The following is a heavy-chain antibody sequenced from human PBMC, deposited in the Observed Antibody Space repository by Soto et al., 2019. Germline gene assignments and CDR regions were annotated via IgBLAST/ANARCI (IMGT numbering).Heavy chain of an antibody. J-gene: IGHJ4*02. D-gene: IGHD3-22*01. CDR2: IYYSGST. CDR1: GGSISSYY. CDR3: ASSGDYDSSGYYLDY. Sequence: SETLSLTCTVSGGSISSYYWSWIRQPPGKGLEWIGYIYYSGSTNYNPSLKSRVTISVDTSKNQFSLKLSSVTAADTAVYYCASSGDYDSSGYYLDYWGQGTLVTVSS. V-gene: IGHV4-59*01.